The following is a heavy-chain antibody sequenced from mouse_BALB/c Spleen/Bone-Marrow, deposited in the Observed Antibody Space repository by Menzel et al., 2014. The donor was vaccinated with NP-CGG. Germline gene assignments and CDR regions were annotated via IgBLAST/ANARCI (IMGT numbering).Heavy chain of an antibody. CDR1: GFAFSSYD. V-gene: IGHV5-12-1*01. D-gene: IGHD1-1*01. Sequence: EVKLMESGGGLVKPGGSPKHSCAASGFAFSSYDMSWVRQTPEKRLEWVAYISSGGGSTYYPDTVKGRFTISRDNAKNTLYLQMSSLKSEDTAMYYCARPLYYYGSSPFYAMDYWGQGTSVTVSS. CDR2: ISSGGGST. CDR3: ARPLYYYGSSPFYAMDY. J-gene: IGHJ4*01.